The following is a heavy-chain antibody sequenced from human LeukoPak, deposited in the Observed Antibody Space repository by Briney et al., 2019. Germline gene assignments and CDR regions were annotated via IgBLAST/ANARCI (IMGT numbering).Heavy chain of an antibody. CDR2: IYYSGST. J-gene: IGHJ4*02. D-gene: IGHD2-21*01. CDR3: ATPYSIDY. Sequence: PSETLSLTCAVYGGSFSGYYWSWIRQPPGKGLEWIGYIYYSGSTNYNPSLKSRVTISVDTSKNQFSLKLSSVTAADTAVYYCATPYSIDYWGQGTLVTVSS. V-gene: IGHV4-59*08. CDR1: GGSFSGYY.